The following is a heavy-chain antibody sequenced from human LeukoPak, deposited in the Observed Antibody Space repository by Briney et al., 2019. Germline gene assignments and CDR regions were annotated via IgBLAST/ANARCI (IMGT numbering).Heavy chain of an antibody. D-gene: IGHD3-10*01. CDR1: GFTFSNYA. CDR3: ANSRGYGSGNL. J-gene: IGHJ4*02. V-gene: IGHV3-23*01. CDR2: VSGSGDRT. Sequence: GGSLRLSCAASGFTFSNYAMSWVRQAPGKGLEWISAVSGSGDRTYYAGSVKGRFTISRDNSKNIVYLRMNSLRAEDTAVYFCANSRGYGSGNLWGQGTLVTVSS.